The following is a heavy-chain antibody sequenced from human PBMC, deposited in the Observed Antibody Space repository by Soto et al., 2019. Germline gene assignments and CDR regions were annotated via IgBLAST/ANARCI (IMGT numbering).Heavy chain of an antibody. CDR2: IYYNDGR. D-gene: IGHD5-12*01. CDR1: GFSFTTAGVA. Sequence: SGPTLVNPTQTLTLTCTFSGFSFTTAGVAVGWIRQTPGGALEWLTLIYYNDGRRFSPSLKTRLTITGDTSKNQVVLSLTNVDPGDTATYFCAHSDGGYEIIYFDFWGQGIPVTVSS. CDR3: AHSDGGYEIIYFDF. J-gene: IGHJ4*02. V-gene: IGHV2-5*01.